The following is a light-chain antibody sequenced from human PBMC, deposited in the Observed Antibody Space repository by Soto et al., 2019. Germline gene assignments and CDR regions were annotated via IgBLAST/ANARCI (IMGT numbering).Light chain of an antibody. Sequence: DIQITQSPSSLSASVGDRVTFTCRASQSIGAYFNCYQHQPGKAPQLLNYAASNLQSGVPSRYSGSEHGTDFTHSITRRQHEEFATYYCQQRYRMPWTFGHQTKVQIK. V-gene: IGKV1-39*01. CDR1: QSIGAY. CDR2: AAS. CDR3: QQRYRMPWT. J-gene: IGKJ2*01.